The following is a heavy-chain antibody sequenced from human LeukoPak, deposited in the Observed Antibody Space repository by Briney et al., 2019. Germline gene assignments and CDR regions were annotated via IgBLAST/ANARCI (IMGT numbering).Heavy chain of an antibody. CDR3: ARGPLRYYDSSGYYLDY. J-gene: IGHJ4*02. V-gene: IGHV1-2*02. CDR2: INPNSGGT. Sequence: GASVKVSCKASGYTFTGYYMHRVRQAPGQGLEWMGWINPNSGGTNYAQKFQGRVTMTRDTSISTAYMELSRLRSDDTAVYYCARGPLRYYDSSGYYLDYWGQGTLVTVSS. CDR1: GYTFTGYY. D-gene: IGHD3-22*01.